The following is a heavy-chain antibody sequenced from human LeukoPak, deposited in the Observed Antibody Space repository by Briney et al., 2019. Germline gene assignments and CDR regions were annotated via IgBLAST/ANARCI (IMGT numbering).Heavy chain of an antibody. J-gene: IGHJ6*03. CDR1: GGSINSYY. CDR2: IHYTGST. D-gene: IGHD6-6*01. Sequence: SETLSLTCTVSGGSINSYYWSWIRQPPGKGLECIGYIHYTGSTNYNPSLKSRVTISVDTSKNQFSLKLSSVTAADTAVYYCARVSSIAARVGGYYYYYYMDVWGKGTTVTVSS. V-gene: IGHV4-59*12. CDR3: ARVSSIAARVGGYYYYYYMDV.